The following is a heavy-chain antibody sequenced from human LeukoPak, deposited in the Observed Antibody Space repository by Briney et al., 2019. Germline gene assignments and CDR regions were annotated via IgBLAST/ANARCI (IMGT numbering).Heavy chain of an antibody. V-gene: IGHV3-23*01. CDR3: ANDFDH. CDR1: GFTFNNYA. Sequence: GGSLRLSCAASGFTFNNYAMSWVRQAPGKGLERVSTISGSDDNTYYADSVKGRFTISRDISKNTLYLQMNSLRADDTAVYYCANDFDHWGQGTLVTVSS. J-gene: IGHJ4*02. CDR2: ISGSDDNT.